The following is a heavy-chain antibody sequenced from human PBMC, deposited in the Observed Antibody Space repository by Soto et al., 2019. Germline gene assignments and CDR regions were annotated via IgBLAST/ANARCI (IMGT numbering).Heavy chain of an antibody. V-gene: IGHV5-51*01. J-gene: IGHJ4*02. Sequence: GASLKISCKGCGDSFTSYWIGWVRQMPGKGLEWMGIINPGDSDTRYSPSFQGQVTISVDKSISTAYLQWSSLKASDTAMYYCARHTDSGWYYFDYWGQGTLVTVSS. CDR1: GDSFTSYW. D-gene: IGHD6-19*01. CDR3: ARHTDSGWYYFDY. CDR2: INPGDSDT.